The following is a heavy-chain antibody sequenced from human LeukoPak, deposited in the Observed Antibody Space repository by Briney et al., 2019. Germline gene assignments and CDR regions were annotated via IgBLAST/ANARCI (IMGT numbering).Heavy chain of an antibody. V-gene: IGHV4-34*01. Sequence: SETLSLTCAVYGGSFSGYYWSWIRQPPGKGLEWIGEINHSGSTNYNPSLKSRVTISVDTSKNQFSLKLSSVTAADTAVYYCERGPLTTGIDYWGQGTLVTVSS. CDR2: INHSGST. CDR1: GGSFSGYY. D-gene: IGHD4-11*01. CDR3: ERGPLTTGIDY. J-gene: IGHJ4*02.